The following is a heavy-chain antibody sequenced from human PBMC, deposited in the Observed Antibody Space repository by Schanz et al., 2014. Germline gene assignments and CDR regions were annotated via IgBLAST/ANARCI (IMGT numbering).Heavy chain of an antibody. J-gene: IGHJ4*02. CDR3: ARPRFDYGEVDY. V-gene: IGHV3-23*01. CDR2: ISGSGGST. Sequence: EVQLLESGGGLVQPGGSLRLSCEASGFDFNSYSMNWVRQVPGKGLEWVSGISGSGGSTYYADSVKGRFTISRDRFQNTLYLRMSSLRAEDTAVYYCARPRFDYGEVDYWGQGTLVTVSS. CDR1: GFDFNSYS. D-gene: IGHD4-17*01.